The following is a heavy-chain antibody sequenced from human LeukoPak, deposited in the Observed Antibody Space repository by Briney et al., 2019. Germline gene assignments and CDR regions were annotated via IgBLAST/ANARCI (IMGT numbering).Heavy chain of an antibody. Sequence: TGGSLRLSCAASGFTFSTYGMSWARQAPGKGLEWVSAISGSGISTYYTDSVKGRFTISRDNSKNTLYLQMNSLRAEDTAVYYCAKMPESSGWYNFGNWGQGTLVTVSS. V-gene: IGHV3-23*01. J-gene: IGHJ4*02. CDR1: GFTFSTYG. CDR2: ISGSGIST. CDR3: AKMPESSGWYNFGN. D-gene: IGHD6-19*01.